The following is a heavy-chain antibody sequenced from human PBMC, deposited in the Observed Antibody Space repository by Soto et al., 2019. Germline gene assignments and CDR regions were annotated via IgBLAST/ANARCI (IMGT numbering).Heavy chain of an antibody. V-gene: IGHV3-33*01. D-gene: IGHD6-13*01. CDR1: GFTFSSYG. Sequence: GGSLRLSCAASGFTFSSYGMHRVRQAPGKGLEWVAVIWYDGSNKYYADSVKGRFTISRDNSKNTLYLQMNSLRAEDTAVYYCARDRGHSSSWYLIDYWGQGTLVTVSS. J-gene: IGHJ4*02. CDR2: IWYDGSNK. CDR3: ARDRGHSSSWYLIDY.